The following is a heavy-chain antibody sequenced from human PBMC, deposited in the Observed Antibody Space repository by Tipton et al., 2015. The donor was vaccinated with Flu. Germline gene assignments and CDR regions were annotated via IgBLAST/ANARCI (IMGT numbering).Heavy chain of an antibody. CDR2: IKQDGSEK. CDR3: AREYGGYVNWFSDL. CDR1: GFTFGSYW. V-gene: IGHV3-7*01. Sequence: SLRLSCAASGFTFGSYWMNWIRQVPGKGLEWVANIKQDGSEKNYVDSVKGRFTISRDNAVTRSLYLQMNTLRAEDTAVYYCAREYGGYVNWFSDLWGRGPLVTVSS. D-gene: IGHD3-22*01. J-gene: IGHJ2*01.